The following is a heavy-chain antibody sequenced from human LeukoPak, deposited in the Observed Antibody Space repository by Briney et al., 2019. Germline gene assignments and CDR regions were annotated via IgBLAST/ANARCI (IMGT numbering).Heavy chain of an antibody. CDR1: GASISSYC. V-gene: IGHV4-4*09. Sequence: SETLSLTCTISGASISSYCWSWVRQSPGKGLEWIAYIYTNGRTDYNPSLKSRVTISVDTSKNQFSLKLTSVTAADTAVYYCARIYVTASEGDYFDYWGQGTLVTVSS. J-gene: IGHJ4*02. D-gene: IGHD5/OR15-5a*01. CDR2: IYTNGRT. CDR3: ARIYVTASEGDYFDY.